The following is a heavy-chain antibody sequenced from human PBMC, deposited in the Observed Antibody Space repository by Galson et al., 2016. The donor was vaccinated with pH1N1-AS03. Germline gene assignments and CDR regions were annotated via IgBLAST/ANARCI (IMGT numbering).Heavy chain of an antibody. D-gene: IGHD6-13*01. Sequence: SLRLSCAATGFTFDYYAMHWIRQRPGKGLEWVSGIRWDGATGYADSVQGRFTISRDQAKTSLYLQMTSLKIEDTALYHCVRDMGTTTAASGFWGQGILVTVSS. J-gene: IGHJ4*02. CDR2: IRWDGAT. CDR1: GFTFDYYA. CDR3: VRDMGTTTAASGF. V-gene: IGHV3-9*01.